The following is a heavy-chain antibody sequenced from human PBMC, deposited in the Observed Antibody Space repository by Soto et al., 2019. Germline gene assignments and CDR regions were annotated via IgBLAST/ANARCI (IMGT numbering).Heavy chain of an antibody. V-gene: IGHV3-30*03. Sequence: LRLSSAASGFTFSSYGMHWVREAPGQGLERVAVISYDGSNKYYADSVKGRFTISRDNSKNTLYLQMNSLRAEDTAAYYCARDLGGTAFEYWGQGTLVTVSS. D-gene: IGHD1-7*01. J-gene: IGHJ4*02. CDR1: GFTFSSYG. CDR3: ARDLGGTAFEY. CDR2: ISYDGSNK.